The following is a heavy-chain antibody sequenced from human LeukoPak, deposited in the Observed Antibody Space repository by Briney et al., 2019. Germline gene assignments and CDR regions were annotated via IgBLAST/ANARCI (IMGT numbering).Heavy chain of an antibody. Sequence: GGSLRPSCAASGLTFSNYNMNWVRQAPGKGLEWVSSISTSGSYIYYANSMKGRFTISRDNAKNSLYLQMNSLRVEDSAVYYCATDLIHYYASGAKTWGQGTLVTVSS. CDR2: ISTSGSYI. J-gene: IGHJ5*02. D-gene: IGHD3-10*01. CDR3: ATDLIHYYASGAKT. V-gene: IGHV3-21*01. CDR1: GLTFSNYN.